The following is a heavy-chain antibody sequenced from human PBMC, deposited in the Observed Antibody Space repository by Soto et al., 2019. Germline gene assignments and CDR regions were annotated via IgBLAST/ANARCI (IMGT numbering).Heavy chain of an antibody. CDR1: GYTFTGKN. CDR2: FNPGSGGT. CDR3: ARGVGSRWFDP. D-gene: IGHD6-25*01. Sequence: QVQLVQSGAEMEKPGAAMKVSCKASGYTFTGKNMHWVRQAPGQGLEWMGWFNPGSGGTNYAQKFQGRVTMPRDTSISTAYMELSSPTSHDTAVYYCARGVGSRWFDPWGQGTLVTVSS. V-gene: IGHV1-2*02. J-gene: IGHJ5*02.